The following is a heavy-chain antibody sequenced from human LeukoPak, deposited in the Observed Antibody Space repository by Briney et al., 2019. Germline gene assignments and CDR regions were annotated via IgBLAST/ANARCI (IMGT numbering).Heavy chain of an antibody. D-gene: IGHD6-13*01. Sequence: PGGSLRLSCAASGFTFSSYSLNWVRQAPGKGLEWVSSISGSSSYIYYADSVKGRFTISRHNAKNSLYLQMNSLRAEDTAVYYCAKAGKQQLVPDAFDIWGQGTMVTVSS. J-gene: IGHJ3*02. CDR1: GFTFSSYS. CDR2: ISGSSSYI. V-gene: IGHV3-21*04. CDR3: AKAGKQQLVPDAFDI.